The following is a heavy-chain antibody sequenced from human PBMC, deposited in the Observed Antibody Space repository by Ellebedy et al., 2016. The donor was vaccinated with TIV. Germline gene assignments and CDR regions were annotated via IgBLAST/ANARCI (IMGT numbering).Heavy chain of an antibody. V-gene: IGHV3-74*01. D-gene: IGHD2-8*02. CDR3: ASGMVVSMTGTSDY. CDR1: GFTFSRYW. Sequence: GGSLRLXXAASGFTFSRYWMHWVRQVPGKGLVWVSRIDNDGTRTDYADSVKGRFIISRDNAKNRLYLEMNSLRAEDSALYYCASGMVVSMTGTSDYWGQGTLVTVSS. CDR2: IDNDGTRT. J-gene: IGHJ4*02.